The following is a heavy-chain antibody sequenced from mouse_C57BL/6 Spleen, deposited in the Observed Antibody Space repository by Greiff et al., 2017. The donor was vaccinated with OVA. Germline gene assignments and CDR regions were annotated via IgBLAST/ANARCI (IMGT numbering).Heavy chain of an antibody. V-gene: IGHV1-18*01. CDR1: GYTFTDYN. Sequence: EVQLQQSGPELVKPGASVKIPCKASGYTFTDYNMDWVKQSHGKSLEWIGDINPNNGGTIYNQKFKGKATLTVDKSSSTAYMELRSLTSEDTAVYYCARLGALYDGYYDYAMDYWGQGTSVTVSS. CDR2: INPNNGGT. CDR3: ARLGALYDGYYDYAMDY. D-gene: IGHD2-3*01. J-gene: IGHJ4*01.